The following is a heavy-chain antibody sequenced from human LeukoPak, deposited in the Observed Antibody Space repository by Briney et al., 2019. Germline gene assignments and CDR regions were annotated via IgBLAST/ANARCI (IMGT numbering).Heavy chain of an antibody. Sequence: GGSLRLSCAASGFTFSSYAMSWVRQAPGKGLEWVSAISGSGGSTYYADSVKGRFTISRDNSKNTLYLQMNSLRAEDTAVYYCAKGSYYDSSGYYYWVYWGQGTLVTVSS. V-gene: IGHV3-23*01. CDR2: ISGSGGST. D-gene: IGHD3-22*01. J-gene: IGHJ4*02. CDR1: GFTFSSYA. CDR3: AKGSYYDSSGYYYWVY.